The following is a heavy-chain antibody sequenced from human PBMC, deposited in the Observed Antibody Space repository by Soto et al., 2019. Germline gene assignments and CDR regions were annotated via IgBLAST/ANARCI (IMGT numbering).Heavy chain of an antibody. V-gene: IGHV4-34*01. D-gene: IGHD2-2*01. Sequence: SETLSLTCAVYGGSFSGYYWSWIRQPPGKGLEWIGEINHSGSTNYNPSLKSRVTISVDTSKNQFSLKLSSVTAADTAVYYCARGSGFCSSTSCYAHGNWFDPWGQGTLVTVS. J-gene: IGHJ5*02. CDR3: ARGSGFCSSTSCYAHGNWFDP. CDR2: INHSGST. CDR1: GGSFSGYY.